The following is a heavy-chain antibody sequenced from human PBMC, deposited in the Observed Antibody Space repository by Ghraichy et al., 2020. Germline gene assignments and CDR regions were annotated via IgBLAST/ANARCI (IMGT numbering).Heavy chain of an antibody. Sequence: GGSLRLSCSVSGFTFSFYAMHWVRQAPGKGLEYVAAIRDNGGSTNYAGSVKDRFTISRDNSKNTLFLQMSSLRAEDTAVYYCVKAQGGNFDWLQDHWGQGTLVTVSS. CDR2: IRDNGGST. CDR1: GFTFSFYA. J-gene: IGHJ4*02. CDR3: VKAQGGNFDWLQDH. V-gene: IGHV3-64D*06. D-gene: IGHD3-9*01.